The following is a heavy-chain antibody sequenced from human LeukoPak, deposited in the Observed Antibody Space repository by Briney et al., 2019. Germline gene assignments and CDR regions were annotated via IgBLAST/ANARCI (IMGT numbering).Heavy chain of an antibody. D-gene: IGHD1-14*01. Sequence: AGGSLRLSCAASGFTFSSYSMNWVRQAPGKGLEWVSSISSSSSYIYYADSVKGRFTISRDNAKNSLYLQMNSLRAEDTAVYYCARDAETYTYYYYGMDVWGQGTTVTVSS. CDR2: ISSSSSYI. CDR3: ARDAETYTYYYYGMDV. V-gene: IGHV3-21*01. CDR1: GFTFSSYS. J-gene: IGHJ6*02.